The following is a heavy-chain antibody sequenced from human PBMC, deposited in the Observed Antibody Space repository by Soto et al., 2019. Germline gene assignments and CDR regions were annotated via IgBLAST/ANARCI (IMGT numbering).Heavy chain of an antibody. V-gene: IGHV3-30-3*01. Sequence: PGGSLRLSCAASGFTFSSYAMHWVRQAPGKGLEWVAVISYDGTNKYYADSVKGRFTISRDNSKNTLYLQMNSLRAEDTAVYYCVRDLDIVLMVYSIPHGMDVWGQGTTVTVS. J-gene: IGHJ6*02. D-gene: IGHD2-8*01. CDR2: ISYDGTNK. CDR1: GFTFSSYA. CDR3: VRDLDIVLMVYSIPHGMDV.